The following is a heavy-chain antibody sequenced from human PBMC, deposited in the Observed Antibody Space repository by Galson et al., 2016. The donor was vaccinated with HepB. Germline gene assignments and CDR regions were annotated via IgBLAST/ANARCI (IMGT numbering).Heavy chain of an antibody. V-gene: IGHV5-51*01. J-gene: IGHJ5*02. CDR3: ATSPNHYGDYMGWFDP. Sequence: QSGAEVKKSGESLRISCQGSGYTFSTYWIAWVRQMPGRGLEWMGSIYPGDSDTRYSPSFQGLVTISADKSITTAYLQWRNLRASDTAIYYCATSPNHYGDYMGWFDPWGPGTRGIVSS. CDR1: GYTFSTYW. D-gene: IGHD4-17*01. CDR2: IYPGDSDT.